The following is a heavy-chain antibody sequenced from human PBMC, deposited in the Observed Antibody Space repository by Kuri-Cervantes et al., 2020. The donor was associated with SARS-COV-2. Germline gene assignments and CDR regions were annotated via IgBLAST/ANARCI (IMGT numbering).Heavy chain of an antibody. CDR2: ISSSSSYI. V-gene: IGHV3-21*01. J-gene: IGHJ5*02. CDR3: ARAYYYDSSGYYSNWFDP. Sequence: GESLKISCAASGFTFSSYSMHWVRQAPGKGLEWVSSISSSSSYIYYADSVKGRFTVSRDNAKNSLYLQMNSLRAEDTAVYYCARAYYYDSSGYYSNWFDPWGQGTLVTVSS. CDR1: GFTFSSYS. D-gene: IGHD3-22*01.